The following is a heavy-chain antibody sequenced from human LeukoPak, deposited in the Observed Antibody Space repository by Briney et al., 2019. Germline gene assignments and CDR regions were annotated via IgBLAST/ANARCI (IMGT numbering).Heavy chain of an antibody. CDR3: AGRGDGNLYYFDH. CDR2: IKQDGGEK. Sequence: GGSLRLSCAASGFSFSSYSMSWVRQAPGKGLEWVANIKQDGGEKYYVASVKGRFTISRDNAKNSLYLQMNSLRTEDTAVYYCAGRGDGNLYYFDHWGQGTLVTASS. D-gene: IGHD5-24*01. J-gene: IGHJ4*02. V-gene: IGHV3-7*04. CDR1: GFSFSSYS.